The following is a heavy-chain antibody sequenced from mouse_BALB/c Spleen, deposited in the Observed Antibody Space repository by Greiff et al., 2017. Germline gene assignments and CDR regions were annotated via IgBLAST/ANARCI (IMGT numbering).Heavy chain of an antibody. CDR1: GFTFSSFG. CDR2: ISSGSSTI. Sequence: DVMLVESGGGLVQPGGSRKLSCAASGFTFSSFGMHWVRQAPEKGLEWVAYISSGSSTIYYADTVKGRFTISRDNPKNTLFLQMTSLRSEDTAMYYCARSGGNPLFDYWGQGTTLTVSS. V-gene: IGHV5-17*02. CDR3: ARSGGNPLFDY. J-gene: IGHJ2*01. D-gene: IGHD2-1*01.